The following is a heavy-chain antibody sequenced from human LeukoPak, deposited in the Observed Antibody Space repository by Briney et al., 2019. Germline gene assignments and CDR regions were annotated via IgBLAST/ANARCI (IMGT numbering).Heavy chain of an antibody. D-gene: IGHD3-22*01. Sequence: PGGSLRLSCAASGFTFSDYYMSWIRQAPGKGLEWVSLISSSPRAIYYGDSVKGRFTTSRDNAKNLLYLQMNSLRAEDTAVYYCVDYYYDSSGYYYLFDYWGQGTLVTVSS. V-gene: IGHV3-11*01. CDR2: ISSSPRAI. J-gene: IGHJ4*02. CDR1: GFTFSDYY. CDR3: VDYYYDSSGYYYLFDY.